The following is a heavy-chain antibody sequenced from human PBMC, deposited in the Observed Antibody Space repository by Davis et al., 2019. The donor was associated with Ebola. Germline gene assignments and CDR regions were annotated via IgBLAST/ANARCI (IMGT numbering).Heavy chain of an antibody. CDR3: ARDSWGFSGYQLPTYYFDY. CDR1: GGTFSSYA. Sequence: SVKVSCKASGGTFSSYAISWVRQAPGQGLEWMGGIIPILGIANYAQKFQGRVTITADKSTSTAYMELSSLRSEDTAVYYCARDSWGFSGYQLPTYYFDYWGQGTLVTVSS. D-gene: IGHD2-2*01. CDR2: IIPILGIA. J-gene: IGHJ4*02. V-gene: IGHV1-69*10.